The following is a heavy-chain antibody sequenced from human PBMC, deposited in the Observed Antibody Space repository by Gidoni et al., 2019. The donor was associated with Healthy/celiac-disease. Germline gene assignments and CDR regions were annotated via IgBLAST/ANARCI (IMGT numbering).Heavy chain of an antibody. V-gene: IGHV3-7*01. D-gene: IGHD3-10*01. Sequence: EVQLVEAGGGLVQPGGSLRLYCAASGFTFRTYWLSWFRQAPGKGLEWVANIKQDGSEKYYVDSVKGRFTISRDNAKNSLYLQMNSLRAEDTAVYYCARDRPMVRGGGYYYGMDVWGQGTTVTVSS. CDR1: GFTFRTYW. CDR2: IKQDGSEK. J-gene: IGHJ6*02. CDR3: ARDRPMVRGGGYYYGMDV.